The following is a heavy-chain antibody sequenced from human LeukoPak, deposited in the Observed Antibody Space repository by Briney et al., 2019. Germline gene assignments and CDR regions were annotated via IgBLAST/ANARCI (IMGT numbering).Heavy chain of an antibody. CDR3: ARVKKEVADAFDI. Sequence: VASVKVSCKASGYTFTGYYMHWVRQAPGQGLEWMGWINPNSGGTNYAQKFQGWVTMTRDTSISTAYMELSRLRSDDTAVYYCARVKKEVADAFDIWGQGTMVTVFS. CDR2: INPNSGGT. J-gene: IGHJ3*02. V-gene: IGHV1-2*04. CDR1: GYTFTGYY.